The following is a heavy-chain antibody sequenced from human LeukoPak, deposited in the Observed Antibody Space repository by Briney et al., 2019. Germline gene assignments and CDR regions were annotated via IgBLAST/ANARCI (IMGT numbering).Heavy chain of an antibody. CDR1: GGSIISSSHY. D-gene: IGHD3-10*01. CDR2: IYFGGST. J-gene: IGHJ5*02. V-gene: IGHV4-39*07. CDR3: ARVGWGNAADYPNGLDP. Sequence: SETLSLTCTVSGGSIISSSHYWGWIRQPPGTGLEWIANIYFGGSTAYNPSLKSRVTISIDTSKNQFSLRLNSVTAADTAVYYCARVGWGNAADYPNGLDPWGQGTLVTVSS.